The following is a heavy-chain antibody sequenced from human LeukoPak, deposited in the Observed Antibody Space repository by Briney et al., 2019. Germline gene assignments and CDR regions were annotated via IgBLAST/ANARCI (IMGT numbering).Heavy chain of an antibody. CDR1: GGTFSSYA. V-gene: IGHV1-69*05. CDR3: ARARYCSGGSRYYFDY. CDR2: IIPIFGTA. Sequence: SVKVSCKASGGTFSSYAISWVRQAPGQGLEWMGRIIPIFGTANYAQKFQGRVTITTDESTSTAYMELSSLRSENTAVYYCARARYCSGGSRYYFDYWGQGTLVTVSS. D-gene: IGHD2-15*01. J-gene: IGHJ4*02.